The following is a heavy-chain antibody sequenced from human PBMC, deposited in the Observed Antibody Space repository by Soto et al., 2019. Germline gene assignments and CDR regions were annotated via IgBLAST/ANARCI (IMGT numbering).Heavy chain of an antibody. CDR1: GGSISSGDYY. Sequence: QVQLQESGPGLVKPSQTLSLTCTVSGGSISSGDYYWSWIRQPPGKGLEWIGYIYYSGSTYYNPSLKRRXXIXVXXSKNQFSLKLSSVTAADTAVYYCARAAAAGAFFDYWGQGTLVTVSS. V-gene: IGHV4-30-4*01. J-gene: IGHJ4*02. CDR3: ARAAAAGAFFDY. D-gene: IGHD6-13*01. CDR2: IYYSGST.